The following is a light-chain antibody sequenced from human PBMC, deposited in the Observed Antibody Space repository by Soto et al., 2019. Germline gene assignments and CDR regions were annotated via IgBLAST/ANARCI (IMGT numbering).Light chain of an antibody. CDR3: CSYEGIYTSYV. Sequence: QSVLTQPRSVSGSPGQSVTTSCTGTSSNVGGYNYVSWYQQHPGKVPKLLIYDVSKRPSGVPDRFSGSKSGNTASLTISGLQAEDEADYYCCSYEGIYTSYVFGTGTRSPS. J-gene: IGLJ1*01. CDR1: SSNVGGYNY. V-gene: IGLV2-11*01. CDR2: DVS.